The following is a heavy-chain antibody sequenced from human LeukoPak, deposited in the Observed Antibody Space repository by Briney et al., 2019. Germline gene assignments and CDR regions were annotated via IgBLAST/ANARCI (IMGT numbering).Heavy chain of an antibody. V-gene: IGHV1-3*01. CDR3: ARNDFWSGSSPYYYYMDV. Sequence: EASVKVSCKVSGYIFTSYAMQWVRQAPGQRLEWMGCINAGNGNTKYSQKFQGRFTITRDTSASTAYMELSSLRSADTAVYYCARNDFWSGSSPYYYYMDVWGKGIPVTVS. CDR1: GYIFTSYA. D-gene: IGHD3-3*01. CDR2: INAGNGNT. J-gene: IGHJ6*03.